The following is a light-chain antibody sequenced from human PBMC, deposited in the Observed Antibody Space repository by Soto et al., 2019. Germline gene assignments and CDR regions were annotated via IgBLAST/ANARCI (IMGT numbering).Light chain of an antibody. J-gene: IGKJ1*01. CDR1: QGVTTN. Sequence: EIGMTQSPATLSVSPGERATLTCGAGQGVTTNFAWYQQKSGQSPRLLIHGASTRATGFPARFSGSGSGTDFNLTISSLQSEDFAVYYCQQYNNWPWTFGQGTKVDIK. V-gene: IGKV3-15*01. CDR3: QQYNNWPWT. CDR2: GAS.